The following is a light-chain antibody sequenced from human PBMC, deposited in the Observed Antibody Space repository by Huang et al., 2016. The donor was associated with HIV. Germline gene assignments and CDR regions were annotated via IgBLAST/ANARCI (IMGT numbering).Light chain of an antibody. V-gene: IGKV3-20*01. CDR2: GAS. J-gene: IGKJ1*01. Sequence: IAFTQSPGTLSLSPGENATLSCRASQSVSSSYLAWYQQKPSQAPGLLIYGASSRATGIPDRFSGSGSGTGFTLTISRQEPEDFAVYYCQQYGSTPGTFGQGTKVEVK. CDR3: QQYGSTPGT. CDR1: QSVSSSY.